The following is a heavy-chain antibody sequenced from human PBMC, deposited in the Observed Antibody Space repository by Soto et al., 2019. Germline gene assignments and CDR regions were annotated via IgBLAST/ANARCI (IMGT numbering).Heavy chain of an antibody. CDR1: GFTFDDYA. V-gene: IGHV3-9*01. CDR3: AKDSLRRPREAFDI. J-gene: IGHJ3*02. Sequence: SGGSLRLSCAASGFTFDDYAMHWVRQAPGKGLEWVSGISWNSGSIGYADSVKGRFTISRDNAKNSLYLQMNSLRAEDTALYYCAKDSLRRPREAFDIWGQGTMVTVS. D-gene: IGHD1-26*01. CDR2: ISWNSGSI.